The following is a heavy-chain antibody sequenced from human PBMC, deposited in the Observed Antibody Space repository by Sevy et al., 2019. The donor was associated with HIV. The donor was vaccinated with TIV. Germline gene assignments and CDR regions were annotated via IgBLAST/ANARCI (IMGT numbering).Heavy chain of an antibody. J-gene: IGHJ6*02. CDR1: GFTFSSHW. D-gene: IGHD6-13*01. CDR3: ARDTGGIGLDV. Sequence: GGSLRLSCAASGFTFSSHWMSWFRQAPGKGLEWVANINQDGSQKYSVDSVKGRFTTSGDNAKKSLSLQMNSLRAEETAVYYCARDTGGIGLDVWGQGTTVTVSS. CDR2: INQDGSQK. V-gene: IGHV3-7*01.